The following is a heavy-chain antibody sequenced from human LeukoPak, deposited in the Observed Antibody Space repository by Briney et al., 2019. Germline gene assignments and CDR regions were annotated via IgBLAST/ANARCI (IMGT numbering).Heavy chain of an antibody. Sequence: ASVKVSCTVSGYTLTELSMHWVRQAPGKGLEWMGGFDPEDGETIYAQKFQGRVTMTEDTSTDTAYMELSSLRSEDTAVYYCATSRSMVRGVIPTFDYWGQGTLVTVSS. CDR1: GYTLTELS. V-gene: IGHV1-24*01. CDR2: FDPEDGET. J-gene: IGHJ4*02. D-gene: IGHD3-10*01. CDR3: ATSRSMVRGVIPTFDY.